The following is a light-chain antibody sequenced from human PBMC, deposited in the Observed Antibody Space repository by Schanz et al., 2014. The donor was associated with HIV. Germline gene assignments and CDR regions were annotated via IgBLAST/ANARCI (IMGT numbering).Light chain of an antibody. J-gene: IGLJ1*01. Sequence: QSALTQPASVSGSPGQSITISCTGPNSDIDFDYYVSWFQQHPGKAPQLMICDDSRRPSGVSNRFSGSKSDNTASLTISGLQPEDEADYYCSSKATGGRAPFVFGGGTKLTVL. V-gene: IGLV2-14*03. CDR1: NSDIDFDYY. CDR2: DDS. CDR3: SSKATGGRAPFV.